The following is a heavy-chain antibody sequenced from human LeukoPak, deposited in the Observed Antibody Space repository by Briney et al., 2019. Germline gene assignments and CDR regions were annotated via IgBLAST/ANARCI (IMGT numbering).Heavy chain of an antibody. CDR1: GFIFSSYA. CDR2: ISGSGGST. CDR3: AKPHLWFGELTGFDP. J-gene: IGHJ5*02. D-gene: IGHD3-10*01. V-gene: IGHV3-23*01. Sequence: GGSLRLSCAASGFIFSSYAMSWVRQAPGKGLEWVSAISGSGGSTYYADSVKGRFTISRDNSKNTLYLQMNSLRAEDTAVYYCAKPHLWFGELTGFDPWGQGTLVTVSS.